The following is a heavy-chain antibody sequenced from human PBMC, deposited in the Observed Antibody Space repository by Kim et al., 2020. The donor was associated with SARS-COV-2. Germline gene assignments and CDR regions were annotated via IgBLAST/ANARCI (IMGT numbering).Heavy chain of an antibody. J-gene: IGHJ4*02. V-gene: IGHV3-33*01. Sequence: YYDDSVKGRLTISRDNSKNTLYRQMNSLRAEDTAVYYCAREPDGDYVFDYWGQGTLVTVSS. CDR3: AREPDGDYVFDY. D-gene: IGHD4-17*01.